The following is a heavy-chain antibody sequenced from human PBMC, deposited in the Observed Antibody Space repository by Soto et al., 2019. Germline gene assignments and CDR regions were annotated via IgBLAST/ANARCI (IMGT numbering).Heavy chain of an antibody. D-gene: IGHD6-13*01. J-gene: IGHJ4*02. CDR2: ISASNGNP. V-gene: IGHV1-18*01. CDR1: GYTFTTYG. Sequence: QVQLVQSGAEVKKPGASVKVSCKASGYTFTTYGISWVRQAPGQGLEGMGWISASNGNPYYGKKFHGRVTMTTDSSTSTAYLELSSLPSDDTSVYSCSRSLQYSSSGDSWGRGTLVNGSS. CDR3: SRSLQYSSSGDS.